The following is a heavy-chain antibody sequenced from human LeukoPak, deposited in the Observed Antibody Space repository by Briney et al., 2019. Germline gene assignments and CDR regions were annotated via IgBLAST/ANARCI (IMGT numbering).Heavy chain of an antibody. CDR1: GFTFSSYA. V-gene: IGHV3-23*01. J-gene: IGHJ4*02. CDR2: ISGSGGST. CDR3: AKRPGITMVRGGNFDY. Sequence: GGSLRLSCAASGFTFSSYAMSWVRQAPGKGLEWVSAISGSGGSTYYADSVKGRFTISRDNSKNTLYLQMNSLRAEDTAVYYCAKRPGITMVRGGNFDYWGQGTLVTVSS. D-gene: IGHD3-10*01.